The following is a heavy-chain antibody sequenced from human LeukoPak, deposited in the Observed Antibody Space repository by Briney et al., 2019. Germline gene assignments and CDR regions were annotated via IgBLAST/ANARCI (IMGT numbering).Heavy chain of an antibody. CDR2: IIPIFGTA. Sequence: GASVKVSCKASGGTFSSYAISWVRQAPGQGLEWMGGIIPIFGTANYAQKFQGRVTITTDESTSTAYMELSSLRSEDTAVYYCAGSRDGYNSWFDPWGQGTLVTVSS. CDR1: GGTFSSYA. J-gene: IGHJ5*02. V-gene: IGHV1-69*05. D-gene: IGHD5-24*01. CDR3: AGSRDGYNSWFDP.